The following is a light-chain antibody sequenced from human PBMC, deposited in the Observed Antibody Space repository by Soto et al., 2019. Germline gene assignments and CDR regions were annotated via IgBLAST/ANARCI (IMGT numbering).Light chain of an antibody. CDR1: QSVRSN. CDR2: GAS. J-gene: IGKJ1*01. Sequence: EIVMTQPPDTLSVSPGERATLSCRASQSVRSNLAWYQQKPGQAPRLLIYGASTRATGIPATFSGSRSGTEFTLAISSLQSEDFAVYYCQQYNNWPPWTFGQGTKVENK. V-gene: IGKV3-15*01. CDR3: QQYNNWPPWT.